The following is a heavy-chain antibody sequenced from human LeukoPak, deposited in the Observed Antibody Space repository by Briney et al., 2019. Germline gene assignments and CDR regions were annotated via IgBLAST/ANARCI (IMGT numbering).Heavy chain of an antibody. Sequence: GASVKVSCEASGYTFTSYDINWVRQATGQGLEWMGWMNPNSGNTGYAQKFQGRVTITRNTSISTAYMELSSLRSEDTAVYYCARGHWPYYDSSGYFDYWGQGTLVTVSS. D-gene: IGHD3-22*01. CDR1: GYTFTSYD. J-gene: IGHJ4*02. CDR2: MNPNSGNT. V-gene: IGHV1-8*03. CDR3: ARGHWPYYDSSGYFDY.